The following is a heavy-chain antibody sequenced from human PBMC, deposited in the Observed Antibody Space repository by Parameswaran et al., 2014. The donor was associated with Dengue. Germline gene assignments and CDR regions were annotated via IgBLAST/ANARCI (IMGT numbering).Heavy chain of an antibody. Sequence: WIRQPPGKGLEYVSATGSNGDSTFYADFVEGRFTISRDNSKNTLYLQMSSLRPEDTAVYYCVKGVLAVGDNYESDYWGQGTLVTVSS. CDR3: VKGVLAVGDNYESDY. J-gene: IGHJ4*02. V-gene: IGHV3-64D*06. D-gene: IGHD6-19*01. CDR2: TGSNGDST.